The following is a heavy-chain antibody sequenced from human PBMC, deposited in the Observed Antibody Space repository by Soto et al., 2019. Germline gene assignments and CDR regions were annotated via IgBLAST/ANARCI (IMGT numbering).Heavy chain of an antibody. CDR1: GFAFSSSA. J-gene: IGHJ5*02. CDR3: AKDHRSGWDPFHWFEP. D-gene: IGHD6-19*01. CDR2: ISGSGGST. Sequence: RGSLTLSCAASGFAFSSSAISWVCQAPGKGLEWVSAISGSGGSTYYADSVKGRFTISRDNSKNTLYLQMNSLRAEDTAVYYCAKDHRSGWDPFHWFEPLVKGNLVTGS. V-gene: IGHV3-23*01.